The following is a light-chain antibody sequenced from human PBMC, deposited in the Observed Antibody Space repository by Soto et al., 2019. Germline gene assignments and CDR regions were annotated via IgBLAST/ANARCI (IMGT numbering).Light chain of an antibody. J-gene: IGKJ2*01. CDR3: QQRSNWPRYT. V-gene: IGKV3-11*01. CDR2: DAS. Sequence: EIVLTQSPATLSLSRGERAALSCRASQSVSSSLAWYQHKPGQAPRLLIYDASNRATGISARFSGSGSGTDFTLTISSLEPEDFAVYFCQQRSNWPRYTFGQGTKLEIK. CDR1: QSVSSS.